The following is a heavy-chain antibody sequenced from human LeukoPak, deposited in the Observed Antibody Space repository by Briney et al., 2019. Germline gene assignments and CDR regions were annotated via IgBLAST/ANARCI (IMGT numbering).Heavy chain of an antibody. CDR3: ARLDSSGYLDAFDI. Sequence: GEXXKISFKGSGYSFTSYWIGWVRQMPGKGLEWMGIIYPGDSDTRYSTSFQGQVTISADNSITTASLQWRSLKPSDTAMYYCARLDSSGYLDAFDIWGQGTMVTVSS. CDR1: GYSFTSYW. V-gene: IGHV5-51*01. CDR2: IYPGDSDT. D-gene: IGHD3-22*01. J-gene: IGHJ3*02.